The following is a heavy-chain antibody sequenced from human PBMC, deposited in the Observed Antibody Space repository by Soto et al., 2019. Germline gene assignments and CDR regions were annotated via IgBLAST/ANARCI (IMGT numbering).Heavy chain of an antibody. CDR3: ARHYYDSSGYPAPYYHGMDV. J-gene: IGHJ6*02. Sequence: SETLSLTCTVSGGSISSSGYYWGWIRQSPGKGLEWIGTIFYSGTTYYNPSLESRITISQDTSNNQFSLKLTSVTAADTAVYYCARHYYDSSGYPAPYYHGMDVWGQGTTVTVS. D-gene: IGHD3-22*01. CDR1: GGSISSSGYY. V-gene: IGHV4-39*01. CDR2: IFYSGTT.